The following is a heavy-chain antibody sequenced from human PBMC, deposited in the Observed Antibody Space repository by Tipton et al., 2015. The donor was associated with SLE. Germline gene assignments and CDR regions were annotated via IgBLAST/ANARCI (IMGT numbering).Heavy chain of an antibody. J-gene: IGHJ5*02. Sequence: TLSLTCTVSGGSIRSSTSYWVWIRQPPGKGLEWIGSINYSGNTYYDPSLKSRVTISVDTSQNQISLKLNSVSAADTAVYYCARRVARRFDPWGQGTLVIVSS. V-gene: IGHV4-39*07. CDR1: GGSIRSSTSY. D-gene: IGHD3-3*01. CDR3: ARRVARRFDP. CDR2: INYSGNT.